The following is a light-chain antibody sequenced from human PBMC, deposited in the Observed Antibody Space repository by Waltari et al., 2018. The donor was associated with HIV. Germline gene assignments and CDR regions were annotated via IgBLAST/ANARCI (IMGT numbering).Light chain of an antibody. CDR3: GTWDNRLSVGV. Sequence: QSVLTQPPSMSAAPGQRVTISCSGSASNFGSDFVSWYQHVPGTAPKLLIYDNTKRPPGISDRFSGSKSGTSATLAIPGLQTGDEAVYYCGTWDNRLSVGVFGGGTRLTVL. CDR2: DNT. J-gene: IGLJ3*02. V-gene: IGLV1-51*01. CDR1: ASNFGSDF.